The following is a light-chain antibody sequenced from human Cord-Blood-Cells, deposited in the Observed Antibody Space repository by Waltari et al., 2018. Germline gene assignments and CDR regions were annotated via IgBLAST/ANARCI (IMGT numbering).Light chain of an antibody. CDR3: QQYGSSPYS. CDR1: QSVSSSY. CDR2: GAS. J-gene: IGKJ2*03. Sequence: EIVLTQSPGTLSLSPGESATLPCRASQSVSSSYLAWYQQKPGQAPRLLIYGASARATGIPDSFSGSGSGTDFTLTISRLEPEDFAVYYCQQYGSSPYSFGQGTKLEIK. V-gene: IGKV3-20*01.